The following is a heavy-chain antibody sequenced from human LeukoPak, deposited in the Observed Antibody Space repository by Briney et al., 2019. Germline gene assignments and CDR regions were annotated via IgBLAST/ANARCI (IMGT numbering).Heavy chain of an antibody. V-gene: IGHV4-4*07. D-gene: IGHD3-22*01. CDR3: ARGYYDSSGHYYTFDY. Sequence: SETLSLTCTVSVGSIGSYFWSWIRQPAGKGLEWIGRMYTSGSTDYNPSLKSRVTMSVDTSKNHFSLKLGSVTAADTAVYYCARGYYDSSGHYYTFDYWGQGTLVTVSS. J-gene: IGHJ4*02. CDR1: VGSIGSYF. CDR2: MYTSGST.